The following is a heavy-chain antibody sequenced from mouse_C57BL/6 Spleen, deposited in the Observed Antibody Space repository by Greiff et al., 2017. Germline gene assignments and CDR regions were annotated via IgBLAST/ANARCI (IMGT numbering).Heavy chain of an antibody. Sequence: VQLQESGAELVRPGASVKLSCKASGYTFTDYYINWVKQRPGQGLEWIARIYPGSGNTYYNEKFKGKATLTAEKSSSTAYMQLSSLTSEDSAVYFCARAPYDYDVDWYFDVWGTGTTVTVSS. CDR1: GYTFTDYY. J-gene: IGHJ1*03. CDR3: ARAPYDYDVDWYFDV. D-gene: IGHD2-4*01. CDR2: IYPGSGNT. V-gene: IGHV1-76*01.